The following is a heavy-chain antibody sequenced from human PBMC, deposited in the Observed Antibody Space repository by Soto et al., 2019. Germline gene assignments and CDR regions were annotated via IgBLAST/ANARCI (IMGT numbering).Heavy chain of an antibody. Sequence: PSETLSLTCTVSGGSISSSSYYWGWIRQPPGKGLEWIGSIYYSGSTYYNPSLKSRVTISVDTSKNQFSLKLSSVTAADTAVYYCARQVAEGLHLGELSFITNYYYYYMDVWGKGTTVTVSS. V-gene: IGHV4-39*01. D-gene: IGHD3-16*02. CDR1: GGSISSSSYY. CDR3: ARQVAEGLHLGELSFITNYYYYYMDV. CDR2: IYYSGST. J-gene: IGHJ6*03.